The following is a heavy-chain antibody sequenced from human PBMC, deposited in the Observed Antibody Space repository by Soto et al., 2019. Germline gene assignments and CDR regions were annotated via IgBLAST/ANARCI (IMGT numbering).Heavy chain of an antibody. J-gene: IGHJ6*03. CDR2: INHSGST. V-gene: IGHV4-34*01. CDR3: ARGGADFCSGYPNYYYYYYMDV. CDR1: GGSFSGYY. D-gene: IGHD3-3*01. Sequence: SETLSLTCAVYGGSFSGYYWSWIRQPPGKGLEWIGEINHSGSTNYNPSLKSRVTISVDTSKNQFSLKLSSVTAADTAVYYCARGGADFCSGYPNYYYYYYMDVWGKGTTVTVSS.